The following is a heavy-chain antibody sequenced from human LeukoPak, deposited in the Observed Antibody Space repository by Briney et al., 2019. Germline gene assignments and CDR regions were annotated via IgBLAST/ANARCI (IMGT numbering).Heavy chain of an antibody. CDR3: ASRSSIWSGYQDTLYYFDS. D-gene: IGHD3-3*01. CDR2: ISYNWNS. CDR1: GGSVSSGTYY. J-gene: IGHJ4*02. Sequence: SETLSLTCTVSGGSVSSGTYYWSWIRQPPGQGLERIGYISYNWNSNYSPFFKSRVTISVGTSKNQFSLKLSSVTAADTAVYYCASRSSIWSGYQDTLYYFDSWGQGTLVTVSS. V-gene: IGHV4-61*01.